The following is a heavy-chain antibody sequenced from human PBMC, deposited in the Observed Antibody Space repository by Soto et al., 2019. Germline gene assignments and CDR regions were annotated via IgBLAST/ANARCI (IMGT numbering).Heavy chain of an antibody. J-gene: IGHJ4*02. D-gene: IGHD1-1*01. V-gene: IGHV3-30*03. CDR3: ARHRRTASPRWAKYFDF. Sequence: VQLVESGGGVVQPGTSLRLSCAASGFTFSDHAMHWVRQAPGKGLECVALITYNGANTDLTDSVKGRFTVSRDNSNNTLYLQMSDLRPEDTAIYYCARHRRTASPRWAKYFDFWGQGTLVTVSS. CDR1: GFTFSDHA. CDR2: ITYNGANT.